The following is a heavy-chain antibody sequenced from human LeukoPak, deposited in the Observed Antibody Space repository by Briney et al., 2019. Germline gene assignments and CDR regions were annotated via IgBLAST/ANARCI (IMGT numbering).Heavy chain of an antibody. CDR1: GGSISSGSYY. CDR3: ARESDYAWAYSFDY. J-gene: IGHJ4*02. D-gene: IGHD4-17*01. Sequence: PSQTLSPTCTVSGGSISSGSYYWSWIRQPAGKGLEWIGRIYSSGSTNYNPSLKSQITISVDTSKNQFSLKLSSVTAADTAVYYCARESDYAWAYSFDYWGQGTLVPVSS. V-gene: IGHV4-61*02. CDR2: IYSSGST.